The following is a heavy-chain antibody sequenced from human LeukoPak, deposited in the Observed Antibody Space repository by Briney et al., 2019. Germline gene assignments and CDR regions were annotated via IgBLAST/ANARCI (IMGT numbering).Heavy chain of an antibody. V-gene: IGHV1-2*02. D-gene: IGHD5-24*01. J-gene: IGHJ4*02. CDR2: INPNSGGT. CDR1: GHTVTEFS. Sequence: ASVKVSCKVSGHTVTEFSIHWVRQAPGKGLEWMGWINPNSGGTHYAQKFQGRVTMTRDTSISTAYMELSRLRSDDTAVYYCARDSGGSRDGYKYFDYWGQGTLVTVSS. CDR3: ARDSGGSRDGYKYFDY.